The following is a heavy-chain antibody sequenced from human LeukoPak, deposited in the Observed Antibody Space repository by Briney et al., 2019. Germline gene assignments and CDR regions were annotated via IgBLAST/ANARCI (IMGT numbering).Heavy chain of an antibody. CDR2: INPSGRDT. CDR3: VRWGVTAGMQD. V-gene: IGHV3-7*01. J-gene: IGHJ4*02. CDR1: GFKFSYYW. Sequence: PGGSLRLSCEGSGFKFSYYWMGYVRQAPGKGLEWVANINPSGRDTYYVHSVKGRFTISRDNVKKSTFLQMNSLRVEETAFYHCVRWGVTAGMQDWGQGTLVTVSS. D-gene: IGHD2-2*01.